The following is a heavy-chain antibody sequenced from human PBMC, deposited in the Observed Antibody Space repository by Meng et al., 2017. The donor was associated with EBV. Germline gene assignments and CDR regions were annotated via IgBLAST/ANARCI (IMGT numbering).Heavy chain of an antibody. CDR1: GGTVSSYA. D-gene: IGHD6-13*01. CDR2: IIPIFGTA. CDR3: ARAEIAAAGRLDY. V-gene: IGHV1-69*14. Sequence: VQPVQPGPAVKQPGSSVKVSFKASGGTVSSYAISWVRQATRQGLEWMGWIIPIFGTANYAQKFQGRVTITADKSTSTAYMELSSLSSEDTAVYYCARAEIAAAGRLDYWGQGTLVTVSS. J-gene: IGHJ4*02.